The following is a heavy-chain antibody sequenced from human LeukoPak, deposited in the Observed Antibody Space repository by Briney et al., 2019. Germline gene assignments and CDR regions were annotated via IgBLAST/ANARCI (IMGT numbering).Heavy chain of an antibody. CDR1: GFTFSSYG. CDR3: AKGRGVSVISSLDYYYYGMDV. V-gene: IGHV3-30*18. CDR2: ISYEGSKK. J-gene: IGHJ6*02. D-gene: IGHD3-22*01. Sequence: GGALRLSCAASGFTFSSYGMHGVRQAPGKGLEGVAVISYEGSKKYYADAVKGPFTISRDNSTNTLSLQMNSLRPEDTAVYYCAKGRGVSVISSLDYYYYGMDVWGQGPTVTVSS.